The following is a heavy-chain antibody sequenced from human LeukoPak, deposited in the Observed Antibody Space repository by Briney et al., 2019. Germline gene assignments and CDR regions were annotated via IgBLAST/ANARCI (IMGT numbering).Heavy chain of an antibody. CDR1: GFTFSSYS. CDR2: ISSSSSTI. J-gene: IGHJ3*02. V-gene: IGHV3-48*01. CDR3: AREGNCSSTSCYTGAFDI. Sequence: GGSLRLSCAASGFTFSSYSMNWVRQAPGKGLEWVSYISSSSSTIYYADSVKGRFTISRDNAKNSLYLQMNSLRAGDTAVYYCAREGNCSSTSCYTGAFDIWGQGTMVTVSS. D-gene: IGHD2-2*02.